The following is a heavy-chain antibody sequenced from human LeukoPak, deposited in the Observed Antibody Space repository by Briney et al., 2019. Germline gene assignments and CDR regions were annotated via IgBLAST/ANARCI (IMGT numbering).Heavy chain of an antibody. CDR2: NNHSGST. CDR1: GGSFSGYY. J-gene: IGHJ5*02. CDR3: ARGGYGGFLDP. Sequence: SETLSLTCAVYGGSFSGYYWGWIRQPPGKGLEWIGENNHSGSTNYNPSLKSRVTISVDTSKNQFSLKLSSVTAADTAVYYCARGGYGGFLDPWGQGTLVTVSS. V-gene: IGHV4-34*01. D-gene: IGHD4-23*01.